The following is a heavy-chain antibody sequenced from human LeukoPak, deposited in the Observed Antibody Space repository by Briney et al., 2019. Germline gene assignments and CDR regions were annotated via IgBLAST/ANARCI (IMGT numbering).Heavy chain of an antibody. J-gene: IGHJ4*02. CDR1: GFTFSSYG. CDR3: AKGSGELLPIWYY. V-gene: IGHV3-33*06. D-gene: IGHD1-26*01. CDR2: IWYDGSNK. Sequence: GGSLRLSCAASGFTFSSYGMHWVRQAPGKGLEWVAVIWYDGSNKYYADSVKGRFTISRDNSKNTLYLQMNSLRAEDTAVYYCAKGSGELLPIWYYWGQGTLVTVSS.